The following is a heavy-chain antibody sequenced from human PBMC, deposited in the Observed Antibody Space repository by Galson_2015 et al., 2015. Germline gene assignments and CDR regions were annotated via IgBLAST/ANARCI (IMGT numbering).Heavy chain of an antibody. J-gene: IGHJ5*02. CDR1: GGTFSSYA. V-gene: IGHV1-69*13. CDR2: IIPIFGTA. D-gene: IGHD2-2*01. CDR3: ARDDPLYCSSTSCYGGEDNWFDP. Sequence: SVKVSCKASGGTFSSYAISWVRQAPGQGLEWMGGIIPIFGTANYAQKFQGRVTITADEPTSTAYMELSSLRSEDTAVYYCARDDPLYCSSTSCYGGEDNWFDPWGQGTLVTVSS.